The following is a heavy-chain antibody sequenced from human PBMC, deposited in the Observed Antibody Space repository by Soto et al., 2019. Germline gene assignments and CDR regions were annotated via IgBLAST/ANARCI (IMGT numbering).Heavy chain of an antibody. CDR2: IYYSGST. V-gene: IGHV4-31*03. Sequence: QVQLQESGPGLVKPSQTLSLTCTVSGGSISSGGYYWSWIRQHPGKGLEWIGYIYYSGSTYYNPSLKSRVTISVDTSKNQFSLKLSSVTAADTAVYYCAREEEPTVTTGAPSAFDIWGQGTMVTVSS. D-gene: IGHD4-17*01. CDR1: GGSISSGGYY. J-gene: IGHJ3*02. CDR3: AREEEPTVTTGAPSAFDI.